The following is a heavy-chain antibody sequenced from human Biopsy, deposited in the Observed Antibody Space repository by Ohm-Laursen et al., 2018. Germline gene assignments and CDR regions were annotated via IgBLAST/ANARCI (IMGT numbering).Heavy chain of an antibody. J-gene: IGHJ2*01. V-gene: IGHV4-59*01. CDR2: VYYSGST. D-gene: IGHD3-22*01. CDR1: GDSISSYY. CDR3: ARDRGYYSDRTVPGYFDL. Sequence: GTLSLTCTVSGDSISSYYWSWIRQPPGKGLEWIGYVYYSGSTDYNPSLQSRVTISVDTSKNHFSLRLRSVTPADTAIYYCARDRGYYSDRTVPGYFDLWGRGTLVTVSS.